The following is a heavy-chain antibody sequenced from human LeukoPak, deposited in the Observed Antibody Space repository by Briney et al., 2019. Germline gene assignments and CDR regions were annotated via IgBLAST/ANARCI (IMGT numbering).Heavy chain of an antibody. J-gene: IGHJ5*02. Sequence: SQTLSLTCTVSGASLSSGSYYWSWIRQPAGKGLEWIGSIYHSGTTYYNPFLKSRVTISVDTSKNQFSLKLSSVTAADTAVYYCARGTPIVPAAPRACWFDPWGQGTLVTVSS. CDR3: ARGTPIVPAAPRACWFDP. D-gene: IGHD2-2*01. CDR2: IYHSGTT. V-gene: IGHV4-61*02. CDR1: GASLSSGSYY.